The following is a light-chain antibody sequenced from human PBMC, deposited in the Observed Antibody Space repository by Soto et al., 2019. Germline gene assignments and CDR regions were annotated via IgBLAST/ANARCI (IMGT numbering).Light chain of an antibody. J-gene: IGKJ4*01. CDR3: QQRSNWPPLT. Sequence: EIVLTQSPATLSFSPGERATISCRASQSVSSYLAWYQQKPGQAPRLLSYDASNRAPGIPARFSGIGSGTDFTLTISSLEPEDFAVYYCQQRSNWPPLTFGGGTKVEIK. CDR1: QSVSSY. V-gene: IGKV3-11*01. CDR2: DAS.